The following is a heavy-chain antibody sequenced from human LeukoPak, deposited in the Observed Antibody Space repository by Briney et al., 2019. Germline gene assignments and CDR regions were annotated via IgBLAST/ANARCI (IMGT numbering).Heavy chain of an antibody. CDR1: GFTFSSYA. V-gene: IGHV3-23*01. J-gene: IGHJ4*02. CDR3: AKLFTLMATVSPYFDY. CDR2: ISGSGGST. D-gene: IGHD2-21*01. Sequence: SGGSLRLSCAASGFTFSSYAMSWVRQAPGKGLEWVSAISGSGGSTYYADSVKGRFTISRDNSKNTLYLQMNSLRAEDTAVYYCAKLFTLMATVSPYFDYWGQGTLVTVSS.